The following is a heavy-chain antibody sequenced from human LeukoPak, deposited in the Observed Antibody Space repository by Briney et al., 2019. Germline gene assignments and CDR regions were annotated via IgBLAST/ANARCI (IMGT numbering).Heavy chain of an antibody. CDR1: GFTFSSYW. Sequence: GGSLRLSCAASGFTFSSYWMNWVRQAPGKGLEWVANINQDGSAQNYVDSVEGRFTFSRDNTMNSLFLQMNNIRAEDTAVYYCARDVHGGAFDYWGRGTLVTVSS. D-gene: IGHD4-23*01. V-gene: IGHV3-7*01. CDR3: ARDVHGGAFDY. J-gene: IGHJ4*02. CDR2: INQDGSAQ.